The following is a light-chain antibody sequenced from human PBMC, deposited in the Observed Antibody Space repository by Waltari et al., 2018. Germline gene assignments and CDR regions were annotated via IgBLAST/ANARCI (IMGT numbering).Light chain of an antibody. V-gene: IGLV4-69*01. Sequence: QVVLTQSPSASASLGASVKLTCTLSSGHSSYSIAWHQQHPEKGPRYLMKVNNDGSHTKGDGIPDRFSGSNSGAERYLTISSLQPEDFATYYCQQTYITPISFGGGTK. CDR3: QQTYITPIS. CDR2: VNNDGSH. J-gene: IGLJ2*01. CDR1: SGHSSYS.